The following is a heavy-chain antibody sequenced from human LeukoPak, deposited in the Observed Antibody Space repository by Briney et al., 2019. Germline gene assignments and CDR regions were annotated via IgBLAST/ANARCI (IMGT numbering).Heavy chain of an antibody. D-gene: IGHD3-22*01. Sequence: SETLSLTCALSGVCINSGDSYWSWVRPPPREGLEWIGSIFYNGRTSYNPSLKSPVTISVDTSKNQFSLKLTSVTAADTAVYYCASGELNYYDSSGSCLYYGMDVWGQGTTVTVS. CDR1: GVCINSGDSY. J-gene: IGHJ6*02. V-gene: IGHV4-30-4*01. CDR2: IFYNGRT. CDR3: ASGELNYYDSSGSCLYYGMDV.